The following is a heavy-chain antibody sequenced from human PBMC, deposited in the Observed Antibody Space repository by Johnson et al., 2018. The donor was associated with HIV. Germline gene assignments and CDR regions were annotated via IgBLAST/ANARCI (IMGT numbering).Heavy chain of an antibody. CDR3: ARECQYYYDSSGCTYDAFDI. Sequence: VQLVESGGGLVQPGGSLRLSCAASGFTFSSYAMHWVRQAPGKGLEYVSAISSNGGSTYYANSVKGRFTISRDNSKNSLYLQMNSLRAEDTAVYYCARECQYYYDSSGCTYDAFDIWGQGTMVTVSS. D-gene: IGHD3-22*01. J-gene: IGHJ3*02. CDR2: ISSNGGST. CDR1: GFTFSSYA. V-gene: IGHV3-64*01.